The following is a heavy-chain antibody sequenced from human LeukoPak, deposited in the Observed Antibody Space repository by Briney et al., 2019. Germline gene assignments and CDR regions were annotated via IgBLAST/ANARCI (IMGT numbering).Heavy chain of an antibody. CDR2: ISSSSSYI. J-gene: IGHJ4*02. V-gene: IGHV3-21*01. CDR3: AVVVPAAMGVDY. Sequence: PGGSLRLFCAASGFTFSSYSMNWVRQAPGKWLEWVSSISSSSSYIYYADSVKGRFTISRANAKNSLYLQMNSLRAEDTAVYYCAVVVPAAMGVDYWGQGTLVTVSS. CDR1: GFTFSSYS. D-gene: IGHD2-2*01.